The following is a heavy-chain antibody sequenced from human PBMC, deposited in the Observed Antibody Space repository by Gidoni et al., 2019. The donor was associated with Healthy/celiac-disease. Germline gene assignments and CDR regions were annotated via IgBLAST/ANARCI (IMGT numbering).Heavy chain of an antibody. J-gene: IGHJ4*02. CDR2: ISSSGSTI. D-gene: IGHD6-25*01. CDR1: GFTFSSYE. V-gene: IGHV3-48*03. Sequence: EVQMVESGGGLVQPGGSLRTSWADTGFTFSSYEMTWVRQAPGKGLGWVSYISSSGSTIYYADSVKGRFTISRDNAKNSLYLQMNSLRAEDTAVYYCARDLIAATDYWGQGTLVTVSS. CDR3: ARDLIAATDY.